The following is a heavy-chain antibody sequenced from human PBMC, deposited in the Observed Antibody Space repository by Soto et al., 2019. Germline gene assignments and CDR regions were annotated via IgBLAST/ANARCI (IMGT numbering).Heavy chain of an antibody. CDR1: GFSLSTSGMC. J-gene: IGHJ4*02. V-gene: IGHV2-70*01. Sequence: SGPTLVNPTQTLTLTCTFSGFSLSTSGMCVSWIRQPPGKALEWLALIDWDDDKYYSTSLKTRLTISKDTSKNQVVLTMTNMDPVDTATYYCARIRYYDSSGYLFDYWGQGTLVTVSS. CDR3: ARIRYYDSSGYLFDY. D-gene: IGHD3-22*01. CDR2: IDWDDDK.